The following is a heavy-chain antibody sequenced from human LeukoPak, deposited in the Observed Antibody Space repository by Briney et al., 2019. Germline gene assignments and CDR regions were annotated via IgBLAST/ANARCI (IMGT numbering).Heavy chain of an antibody. CDR1: GYTFTIYD. D-gene: IGHD5-18*01. Sequence: ASVKVSCKASGYTFTIYDINWVRQATGQGLEWMGWMNPNSGNTGYAQKFQGRVTMTRNTSISTAYMELSSLRSEDTAVYYCARGFKIQLWLLEVQSYYYYYMDVWGKGTTVTISS. J-gene: IGHJ6*03. CDR3: ARGFKIQLWLLEVQSYYYYYMDV. CDR2: MNPNSGNT. V-gene: IGHV1-8*01.